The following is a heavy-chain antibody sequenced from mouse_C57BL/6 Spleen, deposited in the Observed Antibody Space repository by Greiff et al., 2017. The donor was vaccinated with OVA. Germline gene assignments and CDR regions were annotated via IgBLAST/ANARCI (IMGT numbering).Heavy chain of an antibody. CDR3: ARGAYGSSFYYAMDY. CDR2: IYPSDSET. CDR1: GYTFTSYW. D-gene: IGHD1-1*01. J-gene: IGHJ4*01. V-gene: IGHV1-61*01. Sequence: VQLQESGAELVRPGSSVKLSCKASGYTFTSYWMDWVKQRPGQGLEWIGNIYPSDSETHYNQKFKDKATLTVDKSSSTAYMQLSSLTSEDSAVYYCARGAYGSSFYYAMDYWGQGTSVTVSS.